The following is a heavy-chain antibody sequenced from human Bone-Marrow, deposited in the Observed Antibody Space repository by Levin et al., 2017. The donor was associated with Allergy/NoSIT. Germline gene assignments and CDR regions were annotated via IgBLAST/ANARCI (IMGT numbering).Heavy chain of an antibody. CDR1: GFTFSNAW. J-gene: IGHJ6*02. CDR2: IKSKTDGGTT. Sequence: GESLKISCAASGFTFSNAWMSWVRQAPGKGLEWVGRIKSKTDGGTTDYAAPVKGRFTISRDDSKNTLYLQMNSLKTEDTAVYYCTTDQVASCCRYYYYGMDVWGQGTTVTVSS. V-gene: IGHV3-15*01. D-gene: IGHD2-2*01. CDR3: TTDQVASCCRYYYYGMDV.